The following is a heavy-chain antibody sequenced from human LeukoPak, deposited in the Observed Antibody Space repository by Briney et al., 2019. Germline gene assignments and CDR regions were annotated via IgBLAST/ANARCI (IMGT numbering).Heavy chain of an antibody. J-gene: IGHJ3*02. D-gene: IGHD3-22*01. CDR3: ARGRYYYDSSGHNAFDI. CDR2: IYYSGST. Sequence: SETLSLTCTVSGGSTSSDYWSWIRQSPGKGLEWIGCIYYSGSTNYNPSLKSRVTISVDTSKNQFSLKLSSVTAADTAVYYCARGRYYYDSSGHNAFDIWGQGTMVTVSS. V-gene: IGHV4-59*01. CDR1: GGSTSSDY.